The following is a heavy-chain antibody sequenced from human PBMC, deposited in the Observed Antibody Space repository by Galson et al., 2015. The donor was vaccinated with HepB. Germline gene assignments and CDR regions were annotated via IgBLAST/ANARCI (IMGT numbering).Heavy chain of an antibody. Sequence: SVKVSCKASGYTFTTYAFSWVRQAPGQGLEWMGWISAYNGKTNYAQKFQGRVTMTTDTSTSTAYMELRSLRSDDTAVYYCARIYRGFDYWGQGTLVTVSS. V-gene: IGHV1-18*04. J-gene: IGHJ4*02. CDR2: ISAYNGKT. D-gene: IGHD1-26*01. CDR1: GYTFTTYA. CDR3: ARIYRGFDY.